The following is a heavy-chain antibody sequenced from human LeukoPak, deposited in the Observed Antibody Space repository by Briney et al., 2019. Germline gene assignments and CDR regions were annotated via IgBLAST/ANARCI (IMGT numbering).Heavy chain of an antibody. V-gene: IGHV3-23*01. CDR3: AKHDNSAWLTY. D-gene: IGHD4-11*01. Sequence: PGGSLRLSCAASGFSFSNYAMSWVRPAPGKGLDWVSGISGTGGPTYYADSVKGRFTISRDDSKNTVYLQMNSLRAEDTAVYFCAKHDNSAWLTYWGQGALVTVSS. CDR1: GFSFSNYA. CDR2: ISGTGGPT. J-gene: IGHJ4*02.